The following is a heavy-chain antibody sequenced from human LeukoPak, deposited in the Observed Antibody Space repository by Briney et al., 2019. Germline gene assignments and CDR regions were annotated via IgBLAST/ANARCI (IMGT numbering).Heavy chain of an antibody. D-gene: IGHD3-10*01. Sequence: ASVKVSCEASGYTFTSYGISWVRQAPGQGLEWMGWISAYNGNTNYAQKLQGRVTMTTDTSTSTAYMELRSLRSDDTAVYYCARDSTRGVIIYYFDYWGQGTLVTVSS. CDR3: ARDSTRGVIIYYFDY. J-gene: IGHJ4*02. V-gene: IGHV1-18*01. CDR1: GYTFTSYG. CDR2: ISAYNGNT.